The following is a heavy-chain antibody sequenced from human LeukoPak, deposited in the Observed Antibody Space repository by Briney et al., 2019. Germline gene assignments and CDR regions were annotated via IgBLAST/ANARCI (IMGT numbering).Heavy chain of an antibody. D-gene: IGHD3-10*01. CDR1: GGSISSSNW. V-gene: IGHV4-4*02. CDR2: IYHSGST. CDR3: ARGGLLWFGELPSYNWFDP. Sequence: PSETLSLTCAVSGGSISSSNWWSWVRQPPGKGLEWIGEIYHSGSTNYNPSLKSRVTISVDKSKNQFSLKLSSVTAADTAMYYCARGGLLWFGELPSYNWFDPWGQGTLVTVSS. J-gene: IGHJ5*02.